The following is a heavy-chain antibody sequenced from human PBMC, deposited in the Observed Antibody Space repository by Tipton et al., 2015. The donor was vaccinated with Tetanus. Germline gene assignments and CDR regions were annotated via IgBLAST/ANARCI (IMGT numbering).Heavy chain of an antibody. CDR3: ARDGGSYYTDC. D-gene: IGHD1-26*01. CDR2: ISDSGLS. J-gene: IGHJ4*02. Sequence: PGLVKPSETLSLTCSVSGASLRSGDYNWSWIRQPPGKGLEWLAYISDSGLSNSNYFLKSRITISRDTSRNQFSLKLTSVTAADTAVYYCARDGGSYYTDCWGQGTLVTVSS. V-gene: IGHV4-61*08. CDR1: GASLRSGDYN.